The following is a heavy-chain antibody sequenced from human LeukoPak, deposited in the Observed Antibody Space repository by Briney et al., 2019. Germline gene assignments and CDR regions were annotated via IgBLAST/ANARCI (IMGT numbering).Heavy chain of an antibody. Sequence: GGSLRLSCATSGFTFSSYAMSWVRQAPGKGLEWVSAISGSGGSTYYADSVKGRFTISRDNSKNTLYLQMDSLRAEDTAVYYCAKDKYGDNYFDYWGQGTLVTVSS. CDR2: ISGSGGST. V-gene: IGHV3-23*01. D-gene: IGHD2/OR15-2a*01. CDR1: GFTFSSYA. J-gene: IGHJ4*02. CDR3: AKDKYGDNYFDY.